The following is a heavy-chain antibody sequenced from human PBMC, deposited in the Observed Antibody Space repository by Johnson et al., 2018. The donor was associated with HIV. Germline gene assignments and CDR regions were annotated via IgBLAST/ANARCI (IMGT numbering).Heavy chain of an antibody. J-gene: IGHJ3*01. Sequence: VQLVESGGGLVQPGRSLRLSCEASGFTFDEYDMSWVRQAPGKGLEWVSGINWNGGSTAYGDSVKGRFTISRDNSKNTLYLQMNSLRAEDTALYFCAKEPYCTNGVWCPFDVWGQGTTVTVSS. CDR3: AKEPYCTNGVWCPFDV. CDR1: GFTFDEYD. CDR2: INWNGGST. V-gene: IGHV3-20*04. D-gene: IGHD2-8*01.